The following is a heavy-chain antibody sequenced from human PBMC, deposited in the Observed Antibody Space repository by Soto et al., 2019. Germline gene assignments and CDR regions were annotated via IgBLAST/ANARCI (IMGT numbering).Heavy chain of an antibody. Sequence: EVQLVESGGGLVQPGGSLRLSCAASGLTFTSYGMNWVRQAPGKGLEWVSFISSSSSTLYYTDSVKGRFTISRDNAKNSLYLQMNSLSDEDTAVYYCARDRGYTYGFDYWGQGTLVTVSS. CDR2: ISSSSSTL. CDR1: GLTFTSYG. V-gene: IGHV3-48*02. CDR3: ARDRGYTYGFDY. D-gene: IGHD5-18*01. J-gene: IGHJ4*02.